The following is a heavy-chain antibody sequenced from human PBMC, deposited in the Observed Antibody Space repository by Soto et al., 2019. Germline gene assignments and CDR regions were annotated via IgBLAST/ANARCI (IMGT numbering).Heavy chain of an antibody. D-gene: IGHD3-16*01. CDR3: ARVMLAGFHHSSEP. Sequence: SETLSLTCFFSVGSVTSHHWSCIRQFPGQGLEWIAYTSYTGNTNYNPSLQSRVTISLDTSKNQLSLKLTSMTAADTAVYYCARVMLAGFHHSSEPWGQRTLGSGSS. CDR1: VGSVTSHH. V-gene: IGHV4-59*02. J-gene: IGHJ5*02. CDR2: TSYTGNT.